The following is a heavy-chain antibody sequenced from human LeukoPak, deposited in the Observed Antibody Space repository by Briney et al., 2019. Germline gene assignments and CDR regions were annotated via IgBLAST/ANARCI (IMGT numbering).Heavy chain of an antibody. V-gene: IGHV3-21*01. Sequence: GGSLRLSCAASGFTFSSYSMNWVRQAPGKGLEWVSSISSSSTYIYYADSVKGRFTISRDNSKNTLYLQINSLRTEDTAVYYCAREGREWLSVGIDYWGRGTLVTVSS. CDR2: ISSSSTYI. CDR1: GFTFSSYS. D-gene: IGHD6-19*01. J-gene: IGHJ4*02. CDR3: AREGREWLSVGIDY.